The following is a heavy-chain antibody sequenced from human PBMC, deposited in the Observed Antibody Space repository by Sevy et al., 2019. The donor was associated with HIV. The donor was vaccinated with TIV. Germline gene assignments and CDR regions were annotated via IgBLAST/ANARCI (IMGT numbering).Heavy chain of an antibody. CDR2: ISSSGSTI. V-gene: IGHV3-48*04. D-gene: IGHD6-19*01. Sequence: GGTLRLSCAASGFTFSSYGMHWVRQAPGKGLEWVSYISSSGSTIYYADSVKGRFTISRDNAKNSLYLQMNSLRAEDTAVYYCARDSRGSSGWDFDYWGQGTLVTVSS. CDR1: GFTFSSYG. J-gene: IGHJ4*02. CDR3: ARDSRGSSGWDFDY.